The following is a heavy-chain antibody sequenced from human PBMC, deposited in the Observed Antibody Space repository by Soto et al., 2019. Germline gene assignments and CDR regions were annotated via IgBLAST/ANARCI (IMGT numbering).Heavy chain of an antibody. V-gene: IGHV5-10-1*01. CDR3: ARQIYDSDTGPNFQYYFDS. D-gene: IGHD3-22*01. CDR1: GDIFAGYW. J-gene: IGHJ4*02. Sequence: VESLKICWKGAGDIFAGYWITWVLQKPGKGLEWMGRIDPSDSQTYYSPSFRGHVTISVTKSITTVFLQWSSLRASDTAMYYCARQIYDSDTGPNFQYYFDSWGQGPPVTVSS. CDR2: IDPSDSQT.